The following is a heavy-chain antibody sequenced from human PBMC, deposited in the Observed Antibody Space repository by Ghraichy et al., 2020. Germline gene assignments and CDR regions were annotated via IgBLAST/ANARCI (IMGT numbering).Heavy chain of an antibody. D-gene: IGHD4/OR15-4a*01. J-gene: IGHJ4*02. CDR3: ARSLRSPGDDERSMVPFDY. CDR2: VNSDGTGT. CDR1: EFTFSNYW. V-gene: IGHV3-74*01. Sequence: GGSLRLSFAASEFTFSNYWMHWVRQAPGKGLVWVSRVNSDGTGTTYADSVKGRFTISRDNVKNTVYLQIHSLRVEDTAIYYCARSLRSPGDDERSMVPFDYWGQGTLVTVSS.